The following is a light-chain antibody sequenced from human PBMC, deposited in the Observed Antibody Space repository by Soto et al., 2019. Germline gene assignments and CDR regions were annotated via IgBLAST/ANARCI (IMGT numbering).Light chain of an antibody. J-gene: IGKJ1*01. V-gene: IGKV1-5*01. CDR3: QQYNSYSPLT. CDR2: DAS. CDR1: QSISSW. Sequence: DIQMTQSPSTLSASVGDRVTITCRASQSISSWLAWYQQKPGKAPKLLIYDASSLESGVPSRFSGSGSVTEFTITISSLQPDDFATYYCQQYNSYSPLTFGQGTKVEIK.